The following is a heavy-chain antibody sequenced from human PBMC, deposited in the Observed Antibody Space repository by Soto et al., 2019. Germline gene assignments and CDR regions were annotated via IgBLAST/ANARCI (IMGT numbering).Heavy chain of an antibody. J-gene: IGHJ5*02. Sequence: SETLSLTCTVSGGSVSSGSHYWSWIRQPPGKGLEWTGYIYYSGSTNYNPSLKSRVTISADTSKNQFSLKLSSVTAADTAVYYCARDRWFDPWGQGTLVTVSS. V-gene: IGHV4-61*01. CDR1: GGSVSSGSHY. CDR2: IYYSGST. CDR3: ARDRWFDP.